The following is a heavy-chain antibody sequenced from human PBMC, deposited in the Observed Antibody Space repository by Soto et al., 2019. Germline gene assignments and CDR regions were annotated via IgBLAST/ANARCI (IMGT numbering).Heavy chain of an antibody. D-gene: IGHD3-22*01. V-gene: IGHV4-31*03. Sequence: QVQLQESGPGLVKPSQTLSLTCTVSGGSISSGGYYWSWIRQHPGKGLELFGYIYYSGSTCYNPSLKNRVTISVDTSKNQFSRKLSSVTAADTAVYYCASAYDSSGYYSYCYFDLWGRGTLVTVSS. CDR3: ASAYDSSGYYSYCYFDL. CDR1: GGSISSGGYY. J-gene: IGHJ2*01. CDR2: IYYSGST.